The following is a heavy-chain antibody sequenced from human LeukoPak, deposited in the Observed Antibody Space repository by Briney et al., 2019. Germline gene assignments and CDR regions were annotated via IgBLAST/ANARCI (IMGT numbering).Heavy chain of an antibody. Sequence: PSETLSLTCTVSGGSMTNSTYYWGWIRQPPGKGLEWLGSIYYSGSTYYNPSFKSRITISVDTSKNQFSLKLNSVTAADTAVYYCARDRYYYDSSGHYRLDYWGQGTLVTVSS. D-gene: IGHD3-22*01. CDR1: GGSMTNSTYY. CDR2: IYYSGST. V-gene: IGHV4-39*07. CDR3: ARDRYYYDSSGHYRLDY. J-gene: IGHJ4*02.